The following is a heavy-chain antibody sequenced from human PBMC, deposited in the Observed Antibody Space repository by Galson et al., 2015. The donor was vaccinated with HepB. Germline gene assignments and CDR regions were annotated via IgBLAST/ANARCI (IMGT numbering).Heavy chain of an antibody. Sequence: SLRLSCAASGFTFSSYGMHWVRQAPGKGLEWVAVISYDGSNKYYADSVKGRFTISRDNSKNTLYLQMNSLRAEDTAVYYCAKDGIAARRDVWGKGTTVTVSS. V-gene: IGHV3-30*18. CDR2: ISYDGSNK. J-gene: IGHJ6*04. CDR3: AKDGIAARRDV. CDR1: GFTFSSYG. D-gene: IGHD6-6*01.